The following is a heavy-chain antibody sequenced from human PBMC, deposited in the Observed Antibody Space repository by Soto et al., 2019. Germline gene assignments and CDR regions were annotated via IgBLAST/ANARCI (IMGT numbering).Heavy chain of an antibody. CDR2: IYSGGST. V-gene: IGHV3-66*01. CDR1: GFTVSSNY. CDR3: AARGVVLPAGTDALDV. Sequence: EVQLVESGGGLVQPGGSLRLSCAVSGFTVSSNYLGWVRQAPGKGLELVSVIYSGGSTLSADSVKGRFTLSRDDYKNMVWLQTNSLKAEDTAVYYCAARGVVLPAGTDALDVWGQGTMVTVSS. J-gene: IGHJ3*01. D-gene: IGHD2-2*01.